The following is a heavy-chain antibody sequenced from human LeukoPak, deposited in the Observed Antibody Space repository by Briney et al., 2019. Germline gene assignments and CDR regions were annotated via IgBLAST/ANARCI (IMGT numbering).Heavy chain of an antibody. V-gene: IGHV3-30*18. CDR3: AKDMWGSGSYLDY. D-gene: IGHD3-10*01. Sequence: GGSLRLSCAASGFTFSSYGMRWVRQAPGKELEWVAVISYDGSNKYYADSVKGRFTISRDNSKNTLYLQMNSLRAEDTAVYYCAKDMWGSGSYLDYWGQGTLVTVSS. CDR2: ISYDGSNK. J-gene: IGHJ4*02. CDR1: GFTFSSYG.